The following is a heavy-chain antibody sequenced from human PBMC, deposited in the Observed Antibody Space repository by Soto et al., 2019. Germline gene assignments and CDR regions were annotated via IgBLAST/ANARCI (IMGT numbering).Heavy chain of an antibody. V-gene: IGHV1-18*01. CDR2: ISAYNGNT. CDR1: GYTFTSYG. D-gene: IGHD4-17*01. J-gene: IGHJ4*02. CDR3: ARSYDGGIDYGDYEFDY. Sequence: QVQLVQSGAEVKKPGASVKVSCKASGYTFTSYGISWVRQAPGQGLEWMGWISAYNGNTNYAQKLQGRVTMTTDTSTRTAYMELRSLRSDDTAVYYCARSYDGGIDYGDYEFDYWGQGTLVTVSS.